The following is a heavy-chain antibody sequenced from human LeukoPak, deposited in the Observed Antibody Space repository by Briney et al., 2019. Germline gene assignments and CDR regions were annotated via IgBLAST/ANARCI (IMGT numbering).Heavy chain of an antibody. CDR1: GFIFTDFW. CDR2: ISGDGRAT. CDR3: ARDLAYYYDSSGYYCYFDY. D-gene: IGHD3-22*01. J-gene: IGHJ4*02. Sequence: GSLRLSCAASGFIFTDFWMHWVRQGPGKELVWVARISGDGRATTYADSVKGRFTISRDNAMSTAFLQMNSLRAEDTAVYYCARDLAYYYDSSGYYCYFDYWGQGTLVTVSS. V-gene: IGHV3-74*01.